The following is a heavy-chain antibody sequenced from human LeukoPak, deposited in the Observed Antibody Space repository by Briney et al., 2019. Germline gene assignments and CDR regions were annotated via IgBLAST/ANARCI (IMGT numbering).Heavy chain of an antibody. CDR2: ISSSSSTI. D-gene: IGHD6-13*01. J-gene: IGHJ4*02. CDR1: GFTFSSYS. CDR3: ARDRDYSSSCPDY. Sequence: PGGSLRLSCAASGFTFSSYSMNWVRQAPGKGLEWVSSISSSSSTIYYADSVKGRFTISRDNAKNSLYLQMNSLRAEDTAVYYCARDRDYSSSCPDYWGQGTLVTVSS. V-gene: IGHV3-21*04.